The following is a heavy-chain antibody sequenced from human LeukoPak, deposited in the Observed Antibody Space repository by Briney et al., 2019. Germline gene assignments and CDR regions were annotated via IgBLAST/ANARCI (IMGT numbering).Heavy chain of an antibody. CDR3: ARGKPSGPMRY. J-gene: IGHJ4*02. D-gene: IGHD6-19*01. CDR2: INHNGST. CDR1: GGSFSGYY. Sequence: SETLSLTCAVYGGSFSGYYWSWIRQPPGKGLEWIGEINHNGSTNYNPSLKSRVTISVDTSKNQFSLKLSSVTAADTAVYYCARGKPSGPMRYRGQGTLVTVSS. V-gene: IGHV4-34*01.